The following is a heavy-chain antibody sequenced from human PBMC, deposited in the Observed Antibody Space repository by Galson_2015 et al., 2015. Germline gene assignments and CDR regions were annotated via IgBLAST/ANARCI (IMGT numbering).Heavy chain of an antibody. CDR3: ARDLQGYSSGWYGRDYYYYMDV. D-gene: IGHD6-19*01. V-gene: IGHV3-11*05. CDR2: ISSSSSYT. CDR1: GFTFSDYY. Sequence: SLRLSCAASGFTFSDYYMSWIRQAPGKGLEWVSYISSSSSYTNYADSVKGRFTISRNNAKNSLYLQMNSLRAEDTAVYYCARDLQGYSSGWYGRDYYYYMDVWGKGTTVTVSS. J-gene: IGHJ6*03.